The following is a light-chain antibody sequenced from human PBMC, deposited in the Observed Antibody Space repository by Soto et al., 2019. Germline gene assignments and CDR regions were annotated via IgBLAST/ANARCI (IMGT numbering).Light chain of an antibody. V-gene: IGKV3-11*01. CDR3: QQRRKWPLT. J-gene: IGKJ4*01. CDR1: QSIGNS. Sequence: EIVLTQSPDTLSLSPGERATLSCRSSQSIGNSVAGYQQKPGQAPRLLIYDVSKRAAGVTDRFSGSRSRTDFTLTISSLDPEDFAVYSCQQRRKWPLTFGGGTNIEIK. CDR2: DVS.